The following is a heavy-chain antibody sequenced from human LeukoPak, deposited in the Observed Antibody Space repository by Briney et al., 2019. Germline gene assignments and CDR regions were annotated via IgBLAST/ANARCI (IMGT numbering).Heavy chain of an antibody. J-gene: IGHJ4*02. CDR1: GGSITSYY. V-gene: IGHV4-59*01. Sequence: SETLSLTCAVSGGSITSYYWSWIRQPPGKRLEWIGYVYYSGSTNYNPSLKSRLSISVDTSKNQFSLKLSSVTAADTAVYYCARAQDYFDSEYYFDYWGQGTPVTVSS. D-gene: IGHD3-22*01. CDR3: ARAQDYFDSEYYFDY. CDR2: VYYSGST.